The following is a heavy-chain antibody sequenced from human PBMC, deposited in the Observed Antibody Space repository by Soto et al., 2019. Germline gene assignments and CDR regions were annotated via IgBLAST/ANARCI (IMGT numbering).Heavy chain of an antibody. J-gene: IGHJ6*02. CDR1: GGSISSYY. V-gene: IGHV4-4*07. Sequence: PSETLSLTCTVSGGSISSYYWSWIRQPAGKGLEWIGRIYTSGSTNYNPSLKSRVTMSVDTSKKQFSLKLSSVTAADTAVYYCARDPTRGDYYYYYGMDVWGQGTTVTVSS. CDR2: IYTSGST. CDR3: ARDPTRGDYYYYYGMDV.